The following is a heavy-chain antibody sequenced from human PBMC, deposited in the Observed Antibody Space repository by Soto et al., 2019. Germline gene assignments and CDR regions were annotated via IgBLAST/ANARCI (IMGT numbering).Heavy chain of an antibody. Sequence: TSETLSLTCTVAGGSISTFDWNWIRQTPGKGLEWIGHVYYSGTTNYNASLKSRVTISLDTSKNQFSLKLTSVTAADTAVYYCARPSVAGAWGPFDYWGQGTLVTVSS. J-gene: IGHJ4*02. CDR2: VYYSGTT. CDR1: GGSISTFD. D-gene: IGHD6-19*01. V-gene: IGHV4-59*08. CDR3: ARPSVAGAWGPFDY.